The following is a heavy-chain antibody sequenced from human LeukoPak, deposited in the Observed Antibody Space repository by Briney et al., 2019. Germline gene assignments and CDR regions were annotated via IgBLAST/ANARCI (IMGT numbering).Heavy chain of an antibody. V-gene: IGHV1-2*02. J-gene: IGHJ4*01. CDR2: MNPNSGAT. Sequence: ASVKDSCKASGYTLIGNYIYWVRQAPGEGLEWMGWMNPNSGATKFAQKFQGRVTMTRDTSISTAYMELSRLRSDDTALYHRARMSGDTCHTDFRGHGDLFTVSS. CDR3: ARMSGDTCHTDF. D-gene: IGHD2-21*01. CDR1: GYTLIGNY.